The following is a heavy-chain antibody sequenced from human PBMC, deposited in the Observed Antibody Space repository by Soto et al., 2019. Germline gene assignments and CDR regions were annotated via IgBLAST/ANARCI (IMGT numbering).Heavy chain of an antibody. Sequence: PETLSLTCPVSGGSISSSSYYWGWIRQPPGKGLEWIGTIYYSGSTYYTPSLKSRVTIXVDTSKNQSSLKLSSWTAADTAVYYCAGGFYSYGHTLYYYYYYGMDVWGQGTTLTVCS. CDR2: IYYSGST. J-gene: IGHJ6*01. D-gene: IGHD5-18*01. CDR3: AGGFYSYGHTLYYYYYYGMDV. V-gene: IGHV4-39*01. CDR1: GGSISSSSYY.